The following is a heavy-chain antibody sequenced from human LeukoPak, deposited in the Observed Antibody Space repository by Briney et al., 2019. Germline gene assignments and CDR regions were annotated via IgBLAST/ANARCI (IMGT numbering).Heavy chain of an antibody. V-gene: IGHV3-30*18. CDR1: GFTFSSYW. J-gene: IGHJ4*02. D-gene: IGHD1-26*01. Sequence: GGSLRLSCAASGFTFSSYWMHWVRQAPGKGLVWVAVISYDGSNKYYADSVKGRFTISRDNSRNTMYLQMNSLRVEDTAVYYCVKDYQVGNSPAFGDYWGQGTLVTISS. CDR2: ISYDGSNK. CDR3: VKDYQVGNSPAFGDY.